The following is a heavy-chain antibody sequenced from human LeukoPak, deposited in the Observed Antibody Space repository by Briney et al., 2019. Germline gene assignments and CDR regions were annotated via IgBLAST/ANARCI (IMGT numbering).Heavy chain of an antibody. D-gene: IGHD5-18*01. CDR3: ARDKGYSSDY. CDR2: IKQDGTEK. V-gene: IGHV3-7*05. J-gene: IGHJ4*02. CDR1: GFTFSRYW. Sequence: GGSLRLTCAASGFTFSRYWMTWVRQAPGKGLEWVANIKQDGTEKYHVDSVKGRFTISRDNAKNSLYLQMNSRRAEDTAVYYCARDKGYSSDYWGQGTLVTVSS.